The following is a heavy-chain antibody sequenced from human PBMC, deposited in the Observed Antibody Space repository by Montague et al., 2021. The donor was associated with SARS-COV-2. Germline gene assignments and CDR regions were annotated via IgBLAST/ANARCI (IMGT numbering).Heavy chain of an antibody. Sequence: SLRLSCAASGFTFSSYAMTWVRQAPGKGLEWVSVIYSGGSSTNYADSVKGRFTISRDNSKNTLYLQMNSLRAEDTAVYYCAKDPFYDFWSGYYFDYWGQGTLVTVSS. CDR3: AKDPFYDFWSGYYFDY. V-gene: IGHV3-23*03. CDR2: IYSGGSST. J-gene: IGHJ4*02. CDR1: GFTFSSYA. D-gene: IGHD3-3*01.